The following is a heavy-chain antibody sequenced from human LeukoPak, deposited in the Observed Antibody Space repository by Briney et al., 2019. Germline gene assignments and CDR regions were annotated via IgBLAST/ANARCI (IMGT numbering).Heavy chain of an antibody. CDR2: ISSSGSTI. J-gene: IGHJ3*02. CDR3: ARYRVRYYDFWSGYLASAFDI. V-gene: IGHV3-11*01. CDR1: GFTFSDYY. D-gene: IGHD3-3*01. Sequence: PGGSLRLSCAASGFTFSDYYTSWIRQAPGKGLEWVSYISSSGSTIYYADSVKGRFTISRDNAKNSLYLQMNSLRAEDTAVYYCARYRVRYYDFWSGYLASAFDIWGQGTMVTVSS.